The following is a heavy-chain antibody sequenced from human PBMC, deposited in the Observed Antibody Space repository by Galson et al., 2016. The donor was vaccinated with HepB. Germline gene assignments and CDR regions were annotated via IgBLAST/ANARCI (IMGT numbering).Heavy chain of an antibody. V-gene: IGHV4-59*01. Sequence: ETLSLTCSVSGVSISLYYWSWIRQPPGEGLEWIGYIYYSGSTNYNPSLKSRVTMSVDTSKNQFSLKVRSVTAADTAVYYCARDVGLDVWGQGTTVTVSS. J-gene: IGHJ6*02. CDR1: GVSISLYY. CDR3: ARDVGLDV. CDR2: IYYSGST.